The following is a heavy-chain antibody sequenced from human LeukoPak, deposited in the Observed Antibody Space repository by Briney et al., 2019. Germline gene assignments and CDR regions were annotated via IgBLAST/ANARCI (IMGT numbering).Heavy chain of an antibody. J-gene: IGHJ4*01. V-gene: IGHV3-23*01. CDR2: ISGSGGST. Sequence: PGGSLRLSCAASGFTFSSYAMSWVRQAPGKGLEWVSGISGSGGSTYYADSVKGRFTISRDNSKNTLYLQMNSLRAEDTAVYDCAKGRYNHFDYWGHGTLVTVSS. D-gene: IGHD1-1*01. CDR1: GFTFSSYA. CDR3: AKGRYNHFDY.